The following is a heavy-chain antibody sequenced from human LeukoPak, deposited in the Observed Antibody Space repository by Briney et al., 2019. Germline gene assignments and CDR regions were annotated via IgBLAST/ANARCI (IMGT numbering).Heavy chain of an antibody. J-gene: IGHJ4*02. CDR1: GFTFNNYD. D-gene: IGHD3-22*01. CDR3: ARGLHSSGYYYDFDY. Sequence: GGSLRLSCAASGFTFNNYDMHWVRQAPGKGLERVAVISYDGSVKFYTDSVKGRFTISRDNSKNTLYLQINSLRAEDTAVYYCARGLHSSGYYYDFDYWGQGTLVTVSS. V-gene: IGHV3-30*04. CDR2: ISYDGSVK.